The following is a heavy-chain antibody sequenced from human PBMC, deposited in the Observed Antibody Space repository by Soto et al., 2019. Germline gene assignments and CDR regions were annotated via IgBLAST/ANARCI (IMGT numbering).Heavy chain of an antibody. V-gene: IGHV1-69*12. CDR1: GGTFSSYA. Sequence: QVQLVQSGAEVKKPGSSVKVSCKASGGTFSSYAISWVRQAPGQGLEWMGGIIPIFGTANYAQKFQGRVTITADESTSTAYMELSSLRSDDTAVYYCAREIDHTWGDYFDYWGQGSLVTVSS. J-gene: IGHJ4*02. D-gene: IGHD3-16*01. CDR3: AREIDHTWGDYFDY. CDR2: IIPIFGTA.